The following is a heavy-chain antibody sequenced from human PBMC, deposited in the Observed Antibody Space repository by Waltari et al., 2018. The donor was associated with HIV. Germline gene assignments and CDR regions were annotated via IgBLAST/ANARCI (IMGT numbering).Heavy chain of an antibody. CDR1: GYTFTGYY. CDR3: ARVHQELELSQWPYYFDY. Sequence: QVQLVQSGAEVKKPGASVKVSCKASGYTFTGYYMHWVRQAPGQGLEWMGWINPNSGGTNYAQKFQGWVTMTRDTSISTAYMELSRLRSDDTAVYYCARVHQELELSQWPYYFDYWGQGTLVTVSS. J-gene: IGHJ4*02. D-gene: IGHD1-7*01. CDR2: INPNSGGT. V-gene: IGHV1-2*04.